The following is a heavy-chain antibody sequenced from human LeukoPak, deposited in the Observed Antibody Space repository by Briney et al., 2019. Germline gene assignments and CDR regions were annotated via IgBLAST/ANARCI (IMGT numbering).Heavy chain of an antibody. CDR1: EFTFSSYA. CDR2: ISGSGATT. V-gene: IGHV3-23*01. Sequence: GGSLRLSCAASEFTFSSYAMSWVRQAPGKGLEWVSGISGSGATTLYADSVKGRFTISRENSKNTLYLQMNSLRAEDTAVYYCARARVTSIAAADYLDYWGQGTLVTVSS. D-gene: IGHD6-13*01. J-gene: IGHJ4*02. CDR3: ARARVTSIAAADYLDY.